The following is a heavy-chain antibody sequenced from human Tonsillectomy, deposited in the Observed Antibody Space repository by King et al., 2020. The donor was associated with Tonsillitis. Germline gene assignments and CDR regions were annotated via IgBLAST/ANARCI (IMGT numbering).Heavy chain of an antibody. CDR2: ISGSGAST. Sequence: VQLVESGEGLVQPGGSLRLSCAASGFTFSSFAMSWVRQPPGKGLEWVSAISGSGASTYYADSVKGRFTISRDNSKNTLYLQMNSLRAEDTAVYYCAKLESSGYTLDYWGQGTLVTVSS. V-gene: IGHV3-23*04. J-gene: IGHJ4*02. D-gene: IGHD3-22*01. CDR1: GFTFSSFA. CDR3: AKLESSGYTLDY.